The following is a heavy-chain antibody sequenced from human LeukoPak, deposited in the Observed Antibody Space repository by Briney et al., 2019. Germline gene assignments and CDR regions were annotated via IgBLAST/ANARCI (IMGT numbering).Heavy chain of an antibody. D-gene: IGHD4-17*01. CDR3: TGPRPYGDYDY. J-gene: IGHJ4*02. CDR1: GFTFSGSA. V-gene: IGHV3-73*01. CDR2: IRSKANSYAT. Sequence: GGSLRLSCAASGFTFSGSAMHWVRQASGKGLEGVGRIRSKANSYATAYAASVKGRFTISRDDSKNTAYLQMNSLKTEDTAVYYCTGPRPYGDYDYWSQGTLVTVSS.